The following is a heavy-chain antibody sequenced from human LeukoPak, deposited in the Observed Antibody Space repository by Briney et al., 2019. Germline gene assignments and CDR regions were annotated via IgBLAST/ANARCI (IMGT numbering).Heavy chain of an antibody. D-gene: IGHD3-22*01. V-gene: IGHV3-30*18. J-gene: IGHJ4*02. CDR2: ISYDGSDK. CDR3: AKDYDYYDSSGYFGY. Sequence: GGSLRLSRAASGFTFSSYGMHWVRQAPGKGLEWVAVISYDGSDKYYADSVKGRFTISRDNSKNTLFLQMNSLRAEDTAVYYCAKDYDYYDSSGYFGYWGQGTLVTVSS. CDR1: GFTFSSYG.